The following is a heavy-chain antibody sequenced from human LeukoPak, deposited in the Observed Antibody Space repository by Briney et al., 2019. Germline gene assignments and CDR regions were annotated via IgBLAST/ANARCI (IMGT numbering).Heavy chain of an antibody. D-gene: IGHD6-13*01. V-gene: IGHV4-39*01. CDR1: SGSISSTSYY. J-gene: IGHJ5*02. CDR2: IIYSGNT. CDR3: VRHFHGSGYVVDL. Sequence: PETPSPTCTASSGSISSTSYYWGWIRQPPGRGLEWIGGIIYSGNTYYNPSLKSRVNISVDTTKNQFSLKLTSVTAADTAVYFCVRHFHGSGYVVDLWGQRSHFSVSS.